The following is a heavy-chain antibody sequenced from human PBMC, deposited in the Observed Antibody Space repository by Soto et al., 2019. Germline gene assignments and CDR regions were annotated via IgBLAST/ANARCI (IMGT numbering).Heavy chain of an antibody. D-gene: IGHD2-2*01. J-gene: IGHJ6*03. CDR3: TTDLIVVEPATLSDYYYMAF. Sequence: KGLEWVGRIKSKTDGGTTDYAAPVKGRFTISRDDSKNTLYLQMNSLKTEDTAVYYCTTDLIVVEPATLSDYYYMAFRGNRTTVTVS. CDR2: IKSKTDGGTT. V-gene: IGHV3-15*01.